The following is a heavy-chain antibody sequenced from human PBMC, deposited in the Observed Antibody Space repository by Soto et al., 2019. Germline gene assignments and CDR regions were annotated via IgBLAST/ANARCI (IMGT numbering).Heavy chain of an antibody. CDR2: MNPNSGNT. D-gene: IGHD3-3*01. CDR1: GYTFTRYD. V-gene: IGHV1-8*01. J-gene: IGHJ4*02. CDR3: AVTSIMRTYYYFWRGYGGYRDLFDF. Sequence: GASVKVSCKASGYTFTRYDINWVRQATGQGLEWMGWMNPNSGNTGYAQKFQGRVTMTRNTSISTAYMELSSLRSEDTAVYYCAVTSIMRTYYYFWRGYGGYRDLFDFWGRGSLVTVSS.